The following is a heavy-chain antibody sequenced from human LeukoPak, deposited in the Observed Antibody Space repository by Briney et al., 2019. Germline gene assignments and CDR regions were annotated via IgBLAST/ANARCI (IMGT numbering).Heavy chain of an antibody. Sequence: PSETLSLTCTVSGGSITGYYWSWIRQPPGKGLEWIGYIYYSGSTNYNPSLKSRVTFSVDTSKNQFSLNLTSVTAADTAVYYCAGHAVTHYYFDYWGQGTLVTVSS. CDR1: GGSITGYY. V-gene: IGHV4-59*08. J-gene: IGHJ4*02. CDR2: IYYSGST. D-gene: IGHD5-18*01. CDR3: AGHAVTHYYFDY.